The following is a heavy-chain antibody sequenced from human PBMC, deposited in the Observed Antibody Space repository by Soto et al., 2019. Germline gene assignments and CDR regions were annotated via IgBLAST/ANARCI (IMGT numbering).Heavy chain of an antibody. CDR1: GDSISSGGHY. V-gene: IGHV4-31*11. D-gene: IGHD2-15*01. Sequence: SETLSLTCDVSGDSISSGGHYWIWIRQHPGKGLEWIGYIYYTGSTTYNPSLKSRVTISVDTSKNQFSLKLTSVTAADTAMYYCARSRRPRTIEVEPPPDYWGQGTLVTVS. CDR3: ARSRRPRTIEVEPPPDY. CDR2: IYYTGST. J-gene: IGHJ4*02.